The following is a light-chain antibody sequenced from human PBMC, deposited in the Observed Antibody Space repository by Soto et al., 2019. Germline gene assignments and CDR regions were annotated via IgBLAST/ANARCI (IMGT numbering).Light chain of an antibody. V-gene: IGKV1-5*01. CDR3: QQTET. J-gene: IGKJ1*01. Sequence: DIQMTQSPSTLSASVGDRVTITCRASQSISSWLAWYQQKPGKAPKLLIYDASSLESGVPSRFSGSGSGTEFTLTISSLQPDDFATYYCQQTETFGQGTKVE. CDR2: DAS. CDR1: QSISSW.